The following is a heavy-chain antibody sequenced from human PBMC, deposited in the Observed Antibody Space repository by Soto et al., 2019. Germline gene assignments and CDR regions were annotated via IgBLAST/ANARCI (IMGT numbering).Heavy chain of an antibody. J-gene: IGHJ4*02. D-gene: IGHD6-19*01. CDR1: GFTFSNYA. V-gene: IGHV3-23*01. CDR3: AILLIAVAGSDY. CDR2: VTTFGGGT. Sequence: GGSLRLSCAASGFTFSNYAVSWVRQAPGKGLEWVSTVTTFGGGTYYADSVKGRFTISRDNSKNTLYLQMNSLRAEDTAVYYCAILLIAVAGSDYWGQGTLVTVSS.